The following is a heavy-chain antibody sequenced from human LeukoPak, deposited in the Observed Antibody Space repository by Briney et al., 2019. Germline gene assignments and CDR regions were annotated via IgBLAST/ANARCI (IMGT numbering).Heavy chain of an antibody. CDR3: TKGDCSGGDCYGGADY. D-gene: IGHD2-21*02. V-gene: IGHV3-23*01. J-gene: IGHJ4*02. CDR2: ISGTSGNT. CDR1: GFTFENYA. Sequence: GGSLRLSCAASGFTFENYAMKWVRQAPGKGLEWVSAISGTSGNTFYADSVKGRFTISRDNSKNTLYLQMTSLRAVDTAIYYCTKGDCSGGDCYGGADYWGQGTLIIVSS.